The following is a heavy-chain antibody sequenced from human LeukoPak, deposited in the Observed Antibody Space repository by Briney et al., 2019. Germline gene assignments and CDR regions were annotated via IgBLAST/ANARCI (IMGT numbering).Heavy chain of an antibody. CDR1: GYTFTSYY. CDR2: INPSCGST. D-gene: IGHD6-19*01. CDR3: ARGFGEGSGWYLGGLCWFDR. V-gene: IGHV1-46*01. Sequence: ASVKVSCKASGYTFTSYYMHGVRQPPAQELEWMGIINPSCGSTSYAQKCQGRVTMTTDTSTSTAYMELRSLRSDDTAVYYCARGFGEGSGWYLGGLCWFDRWGQGSLLSVS. J-gene: IGHJ5*02.